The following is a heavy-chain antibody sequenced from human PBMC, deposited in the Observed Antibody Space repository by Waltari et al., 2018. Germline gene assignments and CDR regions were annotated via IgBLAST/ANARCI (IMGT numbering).Heavy chain of an antibody. CDR2: FSGSGGST. D-gene: IGHD2-2*02. J-gene: IGHJ4*02. CDR3: AKAGPRACSSTSCYTEPFDY. CDR1: GFTFSSYA. V-gene: IGHV3-23*01. Sequence: EVQLLESGGGLVQPGGSLRLSCAASGFTFSSYAMSWVRQAPGKGLEWVSAFSGSGGSTYYADSGKGRFTISRDNSKNTLYLQMNSLRAEDTAVYYCAKAGPRACSSTSCYTEPFDYWGQGTLVTVSS.